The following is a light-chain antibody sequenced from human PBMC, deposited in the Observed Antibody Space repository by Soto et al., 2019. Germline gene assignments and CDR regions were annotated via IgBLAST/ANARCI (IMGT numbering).Light chain of an antibody. CDR2: DVS. CDR1: SSDVGAYTF. J-gene: IGLJ1*01. CDR3: SSYTGSSTHV. Sequence: QSVLTQPPSVSGSPGQSITISCTGTSSDVGAYTFVSWYQQHPDKVPKLMIFDVSRRPSGVPDRFSGSKSGNTASLTISGRQHDDEADYYCSSYTGSSTHVFGSGTKLTVL. V-gene: IGLV2-14*03.